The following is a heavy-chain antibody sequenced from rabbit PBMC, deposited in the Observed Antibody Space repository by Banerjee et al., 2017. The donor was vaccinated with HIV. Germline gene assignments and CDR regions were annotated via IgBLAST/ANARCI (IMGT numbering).Heavy chain of an antibody. J-gene: IGHJ4*01. D-gene: IGHD4-2*01. CDR3: ARRADYAGGGNFNL. Sequence: QEQLEESGGDLVKPEGSLTLTCTASGFSFSSSYYMCWVRQAPGKGLEWIACIYTGSSGSTYYASWAKGRFTISKTPSTTVTLQMTSLTAADTATYFCARRADYAGGGNFNLWGQGTLVTVS. V-gene: IGHV1S45*01. CDR2: IYTGSSGST. CDR1: GFSFSSSYY.